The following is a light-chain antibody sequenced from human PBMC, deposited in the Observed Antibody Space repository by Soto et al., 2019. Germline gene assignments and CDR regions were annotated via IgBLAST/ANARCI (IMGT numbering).Light chain of an antibody. J-gene: IGLJ1*01. Sequence: QSALTQPPSASGSPGQSVTISCTGTSSDVGRYNYISWYQQHPGKAPKLMIYEVSKRPSGVPDRFSGSKSGNTASLTVSGLQAEDEADYYCSSYAGSSHYVFGTGTKVPS. CDR2: EVS. V-gene: IGLV2-8*01. CDR1: SSDVGRYNY. CDR3: SSYAGSSHYV.